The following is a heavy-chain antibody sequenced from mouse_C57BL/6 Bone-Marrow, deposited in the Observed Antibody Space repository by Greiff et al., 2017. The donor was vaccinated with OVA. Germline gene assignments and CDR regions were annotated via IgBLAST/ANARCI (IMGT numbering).Heavy chain of an antibody. J-gene: IGHJ1*03. CDR2: IYPSDSET. V-gene: IGHV1-61*01. D-gene: IGHD1-1*01. Sequence: QVQLQQPGAELVRPGSSVKLSCKASGYTFTSYWMDWVKQRPGQGLEWIGNIYPSDSETHYNPKFKDKATLTVDKSSSTAYMQLSSLTSEDSAVYYCARLDYYRPYWYFDVWGTGTTVTVSS. CDR3: ARLDYYRPYWYFDV. CDR1: GYTFTSYW.